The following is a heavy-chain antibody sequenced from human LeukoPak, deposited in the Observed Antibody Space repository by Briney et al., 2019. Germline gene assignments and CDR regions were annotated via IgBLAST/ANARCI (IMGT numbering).Heavy chain of an antibody. CDR2: IIPIFGTA. CDR1: GGTFSSYA. CDR3: ALPNDAFDI. J-gene: IGHJ3*02. Sequence: GASVKVSCKASGGTFSSYAISWVRQAPGQGLEWMGGIIPIFGTANYAQKFQGRVTITTDESTSTAYMELSSLRSEDTAVYYCALPNDAFDIWAKGQWSPSLQ. V-gene: IGHV1-69*05.